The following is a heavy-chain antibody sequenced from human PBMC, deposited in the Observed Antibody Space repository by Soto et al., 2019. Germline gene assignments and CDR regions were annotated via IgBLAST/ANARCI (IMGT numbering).Heavy chain of an antibody. J-gene: IGHJ6*02. CDR2: IIPIFGTA. CDR3: ARGVHDFWSGYYTPPPYFYGMDV. D-gene: IGHD3-3*01. Sequence: QVQLVQSGAEVKKPGSSVKVSCKASGGTFSSYAISWVRQAPGQGLEWMGGIIPIFGTANYAQKFQGRVTITADESTSTAYMELSSLRSEDTAVYYCARGVHDFWSGYYTPPPYFYGMDVWGQGTMVTVSS. V-gene: IGHV1-69*01. CDR1: GGTFSSYA.